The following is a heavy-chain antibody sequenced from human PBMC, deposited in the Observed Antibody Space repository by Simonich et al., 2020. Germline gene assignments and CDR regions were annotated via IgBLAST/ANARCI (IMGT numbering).Heavy chain of an antibody. Sequence: EVQLVESGGGLVQPGGSLRLSCAASGFTCSSYEMNWVRQAPGEEVELGSDISSRGSTIYYADSVKGRFTISRDNAKNSLYRQMNSLRAEDTAVYYCASDGAYDTVVTGAYWGQGTLVTVSS. J-gene: IGHJ4*02. V-gene: IGHV3-48*03. CDR3: ASDGAYDTVVTGAY. CDR2: ISSRGSTI. CDR1: GFTCSSYE. D-gene: IGHD3-9*01.